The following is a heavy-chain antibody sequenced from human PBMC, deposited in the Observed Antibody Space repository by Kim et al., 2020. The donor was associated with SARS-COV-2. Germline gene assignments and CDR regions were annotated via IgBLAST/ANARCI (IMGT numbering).Heavy chain of an antibody. V-gene: IGHV3-30*04. Sequence: GGSLRLSSAASGFTFSSYAMHWVRQAPGKGLEWVAVISYDGSNKYYADSVKGRFTISRDNSKNTLYLQMNSLRAEDTAVYYCARVGRGSGWFSYYYYGMDVWGQGTTVTVSS. CDR2: ISYDGSNK. J-gene: IGHJ6*02. CDR1: GFTFSSYA. D-gene: IGHD6-19*01. CDR3: ARVGRGSGWFSYYYYGMDV.